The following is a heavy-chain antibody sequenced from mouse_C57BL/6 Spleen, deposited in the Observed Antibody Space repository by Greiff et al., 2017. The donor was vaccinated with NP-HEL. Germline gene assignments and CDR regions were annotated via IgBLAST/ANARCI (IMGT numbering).Heavy chain of an antibody. CDR1: GYAFSSSW. J-gene: IGHJ4*01. V-gene: IGHV1-82*01. CDR3: ARRRNYGGYYAMDY. CDR2: IYPGDGDT. Sequence: VQLQQSGPELVKPGASVKISCKASGYAFSSSWMNWVKQRPGKGLEWIGRIYPGDGDTNYNGKFKGKATLTADKSSSTAYMQLSSLTSEDSAVYFCARRRNYGGYYAMDYWGQRTSVTVSS. D-gene: IGHD2-1*01.